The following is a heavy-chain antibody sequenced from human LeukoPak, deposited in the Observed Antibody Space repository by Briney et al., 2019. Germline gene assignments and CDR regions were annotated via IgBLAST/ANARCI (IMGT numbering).Heavy chain of an antibody. Sequence: GGSLRLSCAASGFNFSAYYMNWVRQAPGKGLECVAYISATGTSKYYAHSVKGRFSISRDNAQNFLYLEMSGLIVEDTAVYYCARDAAYDRTGYDSWGQGTLVIVSS. J-gene: IGHJ4*02. CDR3: ARDAAYDRTGYDS. D-gene: IGHD1-1*01. CDR2: ISATGTSK. CDR1: GFNFSAYY. V-gene: IGHV3-11*04.